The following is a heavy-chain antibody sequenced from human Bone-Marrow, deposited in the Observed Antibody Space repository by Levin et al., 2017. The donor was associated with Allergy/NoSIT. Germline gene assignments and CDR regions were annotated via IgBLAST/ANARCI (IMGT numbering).Heavy chain of an antibody. V-gene: IGHV1-18*01. Sequence: ASVKVSCKTSGYAFTSVGIYWVRRAPGHGLEWMGWINTYEGVTVLAPTLQDRVTLTADRSTSTVYMDLRNLRSDDTAVYYCARELLRAGSYRNRPIENWGQGTLVTVSS. J-gene: IGHJ4*02. CDR3: ARELLRAGSYRNRPIEN. CDR2: INTYEGVT. D-gene: IGHD1-26*01. CDR1: GYAFTSVG.